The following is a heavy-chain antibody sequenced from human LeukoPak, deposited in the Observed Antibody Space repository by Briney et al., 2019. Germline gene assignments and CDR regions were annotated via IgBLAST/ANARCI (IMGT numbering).Heavy chain of an antibody. J-gene: IGHJ4*02. Sequence: SETLSLTCTVSGGSISSSYWTWIRQPPGKGLVWIGFIYYTGSPNYNLSLKSRVTISVDTSKNQFSLKLSSVTAADTGVYYCARVGSSTAGVYFDHWGQGTLVTVSS. D-gene: IGHD6-13*01. CDR2: IYYTGSP. V-gene: IGHV4-59*01. CDR1: GGSISSSY. CDR3: ARVGSSTAGVYFDH.